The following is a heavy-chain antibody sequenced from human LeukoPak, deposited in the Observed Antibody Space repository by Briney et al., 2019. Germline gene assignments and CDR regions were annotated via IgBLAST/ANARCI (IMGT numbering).Heavy chain of an antibody. Sequence: GASVKVSCKASGYTFTSYDINWVRQAPGQGLEWMGWMNPNSGNTGYAQKFQGRVTMTTDTSTSTAYMELRSLRSDDTAVYYCASEVAAILDPWGQGTLVTVSS. CDR3: ASEVAAILDP. D-gene: IGHD2-15*01. J-gene: IGHJ5*02. CDR1: GYTFTSYD. V-gene: IGHV1-8*01. CDR2: MNPNSGNT.